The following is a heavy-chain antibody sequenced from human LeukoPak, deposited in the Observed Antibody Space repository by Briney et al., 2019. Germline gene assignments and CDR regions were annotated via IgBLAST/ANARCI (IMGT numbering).Heavy chain of an antibody. CDR1: GFTLSNYW. CDR3: AKTGYYYDSSGYRDAFDI. J-gene: IGHJ3*02. CDR2: IRYDGTNK. D-gene: IGHD3-22*01. Sequence: GGSLRLSCAASGFTLSNYWMSWVRQAPGKGLEWVAFIRYDGTNKYYADSVKGRFTISRDNSKNTLYLQMNSLRAEDTAVYYCAKTGYYYDSSGYRDAFDIWGQGTMVIVSS. V-gene: IGHV3-30*02.